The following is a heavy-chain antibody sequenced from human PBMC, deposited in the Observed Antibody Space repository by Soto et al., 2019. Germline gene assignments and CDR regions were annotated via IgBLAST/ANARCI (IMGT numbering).Heavy chain of an antibody. V-gene: IGHV2-70*11. CDR2: IDWDDNK. J-gene: IGHJ4*02. D-gene: IGHD3-9*01. CDR1: GFSLSTSGMC. CDR3: ARDYTYYDILTGYYKGVLFDY. Sequence: SGPTLVKPTQTLTLTCTFSGFSLSTSGMCVSWIRQPPGKALEWLARIDWDDNKYYRTYPKTRLTISKDTSQNQVVLTMTNMDPVDTATYYCARDYTYYDILTGYYKGVLFDYWGQGTLVTVSS.